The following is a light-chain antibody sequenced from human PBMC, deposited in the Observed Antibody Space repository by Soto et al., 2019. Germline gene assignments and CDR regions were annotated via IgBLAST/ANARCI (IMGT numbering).Light chain of an antibody. V-gene: IGLV1-40*01. CDR1: SSNIGAGYD. CDR3: QSYDSSLSFYV. J-gene: IGLJ1*01. CDR2: GNS. Sequence: QSVLTQPPSVSGAPGPRVTISCTGSSSNIGAGYDVHWYQQLPGTAPKLLIYGNSNRPSGVPDRFSGSKSGTSASLAITGLQAEDEADYYCQSYDSSLSFYVCGTGTKLTVL.